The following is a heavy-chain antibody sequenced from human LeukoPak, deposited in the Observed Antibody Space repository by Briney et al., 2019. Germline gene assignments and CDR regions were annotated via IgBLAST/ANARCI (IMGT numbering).Heavy chain of an antibody. CDR1: GFSFDDYA. V-gene: IGHV3-9*03. Sequence: PGGSLRLSCAASGFSFDDYAMHWVRQAPGKGLEWVSCISWNSGNIAYADSVKGRFTISRDNAKNSLYLQMKSLRVEDMALYYCARDMGSSSWYGAFDMWGQGTIVTVSS. J-gene: IGHJ3*02. CDR3: ARDMGSSSWYGAFDM. D-gene: IGHD6-13*01. CDR2: ISWNSGNI.